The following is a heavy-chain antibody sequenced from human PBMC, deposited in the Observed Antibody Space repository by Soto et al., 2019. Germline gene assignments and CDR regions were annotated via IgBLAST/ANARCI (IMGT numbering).Heavy chain of an antibody. CDR3: ARXTGGYSYGYYYYYGMDV. CDR1: GYSFTIYW. J-gene: IGHJ6*02. Sequence: GESLKISCKGSGYSFTIYWIGWVRQMPGKGLEWMGIIYPGDSDTRYSPSFQGQVTISADKSISTAYLQWSSLKASDTAMYYCARXTGGYSYGYYYYYGMDVWGQGTTVTVSS. D-gene: IGHD5-18*01. CDR2: IYPGDSDT. V-gene: IGHV5-51*01.